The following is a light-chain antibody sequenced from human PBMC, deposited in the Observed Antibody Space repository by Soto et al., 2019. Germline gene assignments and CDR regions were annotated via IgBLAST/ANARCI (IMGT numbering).Light chain of an antibody. V-gene: IGLV2-11*01. Sequence: QSALTQPRSVSGSPGQSVTISCTGTNSDVGDYNYVSWYQQHPGKAPKLMIYDVSKRPSGVPDRFSGSKSGNTASLTISGLQAEDEADYYCCSCAGTYYVFGPGTKLTVL. CDR2: DVS. CDR3: CSCAGTYYV. CDR1: NSDVGDYNY. J-gene: IGLJ1*01.